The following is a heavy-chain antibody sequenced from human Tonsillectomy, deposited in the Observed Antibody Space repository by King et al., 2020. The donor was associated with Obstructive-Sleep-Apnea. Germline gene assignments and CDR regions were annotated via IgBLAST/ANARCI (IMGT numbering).Heavy chain of an antibody. D-gene: IGHD3-10*01. CDR2: ISGSGGST. CDR1: GFTFSSYA. Sequence: VQLVESGGGLVQPGGSLRLSCAASGFTFSSYAMSWVRQAPGKGLEWVSAISGSGGSTYYADSVKGRFTISRDNSKNTLYLQMNSLRAEDTAIYYCAKEGDYYGSGSDYGMDVWGQGTTVTVSS. V-gene: IGHV3-23*04. CDR3: AKEGDYYGSGSDYGMDV. J-gene: IGHJ6*02.